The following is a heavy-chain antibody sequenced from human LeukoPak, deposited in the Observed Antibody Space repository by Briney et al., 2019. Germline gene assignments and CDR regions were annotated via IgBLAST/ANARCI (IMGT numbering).Heavy chain of an antibody. CDR2: ISGSGGTT. CDR1: GFTFSSYA. CDR3: AALFTGIAAAGTLDY. J-gene: IGHJ4*02. D-gene: IGHD6-13*01. V-gene: IGHV3-23*01. Sequence: GGSLRLSCAASGFTFSSYAMSWVRQAPGKGLEWVSAISGSGGTTYYADSVKGRFTISRDNSKNTLYLQMNSLRAEDTAVYYCAALFTGIAAAGTLDYWGQGTLVTVSS.